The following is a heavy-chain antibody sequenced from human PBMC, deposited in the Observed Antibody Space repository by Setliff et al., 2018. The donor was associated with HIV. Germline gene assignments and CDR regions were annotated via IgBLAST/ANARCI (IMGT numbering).Heavy chain of an antibody. V-gene: IGHV3-21*05. CDR1: GFSFNSYG. CDR3: ARDLTAEVHDYTRRLGGFDV. CDR2: ISETGSDR. J-gene: IGHJ3*01. D-gene: IGHD4-4*01. Sequence: GGSLRLSCTFYGFSFNSYGMHWVRQAPGKGLEWVSYISETGSDRYYADSVKGRFTISRDSSKDTVYLHMDSLRAEDTAVYYCARDLTAEVHDYTRRLGGFDVWGQGTMVTVSS.